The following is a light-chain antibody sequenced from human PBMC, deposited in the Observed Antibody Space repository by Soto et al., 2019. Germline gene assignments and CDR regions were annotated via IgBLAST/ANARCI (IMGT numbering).Light chain of an antibody. Sequence: EIGMTQSPITLSVSPGGRATLSCRASQSISDTLAWYQQKPGQAPRLLIHGASTRAPGFPARFSGSGSGTDFTLTISSLQSEDFAVYYCQQYNNWPWTFGQGTKVDIK. J-gene: IGKJ1*01. CDR1: QSISDT. V-gene: IGKV3-15*01. CDR2: GAS. CDR3: QQYNNWPWT.